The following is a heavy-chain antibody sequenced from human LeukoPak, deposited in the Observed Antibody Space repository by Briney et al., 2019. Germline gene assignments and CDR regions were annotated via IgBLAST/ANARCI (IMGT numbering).Heavy chain of an antibody. CDR2: ISGTGSHI. D-gene: IGHD3-10*02. Sequence: SGGSLRLSCEASGFTFSVYSMNWVRQAPGKGLEWVSSISGTGSHIYSADSMKGRFIISRDNAKNSLYLQMNSLRAEDTAVYYCAELGITMIGGVWGKGTTVTISS. CDR1: GFTFSVYS. CDR3: AELGITMIGGV. V-gene: IGHV3-21*01. J-gene: IGHJ6*04.